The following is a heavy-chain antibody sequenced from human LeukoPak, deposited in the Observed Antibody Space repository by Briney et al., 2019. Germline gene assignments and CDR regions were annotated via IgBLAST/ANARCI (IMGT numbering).Heavy chain of an antibody. Sequence: PGGSLRLSCAASGFTFTTYGMNWVRQAPGKGLEWVSYLSGRSNSIYYAESVKGRFTISRDNAKNSLYLQINSLRDEDTAVYYCARAPMVRGVIISQLYYYYGMDVWGQGTTVTVSS. D-gene: IGHD3-10*01. CDR1: GFTFTTYG. CDR2: LSGRSNSI. J-gene: IGHJ6*02. CDR3: ARAPMVRGVIISQLYYYYGMDV. V-gene: IGHV3-48*02.